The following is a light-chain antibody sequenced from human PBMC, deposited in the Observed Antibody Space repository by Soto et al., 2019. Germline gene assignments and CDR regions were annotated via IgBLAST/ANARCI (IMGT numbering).Light chain of an antibody. V-gene: IGKV1-39*01. CDR1: QSISIY. J-gene: IGKJ4*01. Sequence: DIQMTQSPSSLSASVGDRVTITCRASQSISIYVSWYQHRPGQAPTLLIYSPSTLQSGFPPRFSGSGSGTDFTLTISMLQPEDFATYYCQQSFNTLTFGGGTQVEIE. CDR3: QQSFNTLT. CDR2: SPS.